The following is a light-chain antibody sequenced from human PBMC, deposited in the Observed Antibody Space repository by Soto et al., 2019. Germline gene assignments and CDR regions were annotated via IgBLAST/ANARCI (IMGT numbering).Light chain of an antibody. CDR3: RSYTTRYTWV. J-gene: IGLJ3*02. CDR2: EVS. V-gene: IGLV2-14*01. Sequence: QSALTQPASMSGSPGQSITISCTGTSGDVGGYNYVSWYQQHPGKAPKVLIYEVSNRPSGVSNRFSGSKSGNTASLTISGLPADEEDEYYCRSYTTRYTWVFGGGTKLTVL. CDR1: SGDVGGYNY.